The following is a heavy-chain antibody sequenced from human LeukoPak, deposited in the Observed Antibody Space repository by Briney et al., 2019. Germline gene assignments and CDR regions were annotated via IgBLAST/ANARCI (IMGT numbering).Heavy chain of an antibody. D-gene: IGHD6-13*01. CDR2: IYTSGST. Sequence: SETLSLTCTVSGGSISSYYWSWIRQPAGKGLEWIGRIYTSGSTNYNPSLKSRVTMSVDTSKNQFSLKLSSVTAADTAVYYCARQSGISSFYYYYGMDVWGQGTTVTVSS. V-gene: IGHV4-4*07. CDR3: ARQSGISSFYYYYGMDV. CDR1: GGSISSYY. J-gene: IGHJ6*02.